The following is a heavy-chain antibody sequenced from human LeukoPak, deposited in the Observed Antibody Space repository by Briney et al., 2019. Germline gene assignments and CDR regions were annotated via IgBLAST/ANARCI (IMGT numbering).Heavy chain of an antibody. CDR2: ISACNGNT. J-gene: IGHJ4*02. Sequence: ASVKVSCKASGYTFTSYGISWVRQAPGQGLEWMGWISACNGNTNYAQKLQGRVTMTTDTSTSTAYMELRSLRSDDTAVYYCARVLDYGGNLHYFDYWGQGTLVTVSS. CDR1: GYTFTSYG. D-gene: IGHD4-23*01. V-gene: IGHV1-18*01. CDR3: ARVLDYGGNLHYFDY.